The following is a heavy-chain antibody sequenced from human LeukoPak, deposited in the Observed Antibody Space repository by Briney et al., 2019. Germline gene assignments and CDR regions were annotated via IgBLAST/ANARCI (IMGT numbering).Heavy chain of an antibody. CDR1: GYSFPSYW. CDR3: ARQGSRYSPTYYYYMDV. V-gene: IGHV5-51*01. D-gene: IGHD5-18*01. CDR2: IYPGDSDT. J-gene: IGHJ6*03. Sequence: GESLKISCKGSGYSFPSYWIGWVRQMPGKGLEWMGIIYPGDSDTRYSPSFQGQVTISADKSISTAYLQWSSLKASDTAMYYCARQGSRYSPTYYYYMDVWGKGTTVTISS.